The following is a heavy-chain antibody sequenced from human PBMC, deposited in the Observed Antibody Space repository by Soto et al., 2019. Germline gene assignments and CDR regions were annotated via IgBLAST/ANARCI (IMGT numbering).Heavy chain of an antibody. V-gene: IGHV3-30*18. J-gene: IGHJ6*02. D-gene: IGHD2-15*01. Sequence: GGSLRLSCAASGFTFSSYGMHWVRQAPGKGLEWVAVISYDGSNKYYADSVKGRFTISRDNSKNTLYLQMNSLRAEDTAVYYCAKDLYCSGGSCSYYYYYYGMDVWGQGTTVTVSS. CDR1: GFTFSSYG. CDR2: ISYDGSNK. CDR3: AKDLYCSGGSCSYYYYYYGMDV.